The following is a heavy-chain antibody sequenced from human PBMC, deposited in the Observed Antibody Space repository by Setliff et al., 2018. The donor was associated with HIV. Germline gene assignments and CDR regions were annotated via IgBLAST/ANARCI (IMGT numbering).Heavy chain of an antibody. J-gene: IGHJ4*02. V-gene: IGHV1-18*01. CDR2: ISPYNGHT. D-gene: IGHD4-17*01. Sequence: VASVKVSCKASGYTFTTYEITWVRQAPGQGLEWLGWISPYNGHTNFAQKFQGRVTMTTDTATSTAYMEVRSLRSDDTAVYYCARTDYDGNSGGNYFDYWGQGSLVTVSS. CDR1: GYTFTTYE. CDR3: ARTDYDGNSGGNYFDY.